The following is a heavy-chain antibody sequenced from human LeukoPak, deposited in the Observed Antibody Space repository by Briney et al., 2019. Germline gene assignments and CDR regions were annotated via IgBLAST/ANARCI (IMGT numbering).Heavy chain of an antibody. J-gene: IGHJ4*02. CDR1: GLRFSDYY. V-gene: IGHV3-11*04. Sequence: SGGSLRLSCAASGLRFSDYYVSWIRQAPGKGLQWVSYISSGGDIMHYADSVKGRFTISRDNAKNSLYLQMNSLRAEDTAVYYCARVLRYFDWLLPFDYWGQGTLVTVSS. CDR2: ISSGGDIM. D-gene: IGHD3-9*01. CDR3: ARVLRYFDWLLPFDY.